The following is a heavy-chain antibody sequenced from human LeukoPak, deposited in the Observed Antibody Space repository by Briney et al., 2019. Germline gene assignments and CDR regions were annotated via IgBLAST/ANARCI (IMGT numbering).Heavy chain of an antibody. D-gene: IGHD3-22*01. V-gene: IGHV3-66*01. CDR3: ARGGFYDSSGYYSH. CDR2: IYSGGST. CDR1: GFTVSSNY. Sequence: PGGSLRLSCAASGFTVSSNYMSWVRQAPGKGLEWVSVIYSGGSTYYADSVKGRFTISRDNSKNTLYLQMNSLRAEDTAVYYCARGGFYDSSGYYSHWGQGTLVTVSS. J-gene: IGHJ4*02.